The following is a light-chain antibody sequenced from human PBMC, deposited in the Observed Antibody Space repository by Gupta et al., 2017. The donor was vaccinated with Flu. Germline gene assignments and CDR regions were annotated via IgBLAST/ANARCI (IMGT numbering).Light chain of an antibody. Sequence: QSPLTQPASVSGSPGPSIAISCPGSSSDIGAYNYVSWYHQHPGKAPRHIIDDGSTRPPGVSTGFSGSTSGNTATLTISGHQADDEDYYYCGSNGAVGVFGGGTKVTVL. CDR2: DGS. CDR1: SSDIGAYNY. V-gene: IGLV2-14*03. J-gene: IGLJ2*01. CDR3: GSNGAVGV.